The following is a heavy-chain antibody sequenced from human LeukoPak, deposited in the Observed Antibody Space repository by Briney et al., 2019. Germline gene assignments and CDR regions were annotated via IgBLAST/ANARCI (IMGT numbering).Heavy chain of an antibody. Sequence: GGSLRLSCAASGFTFSTYGMHWVRQAPGKGLEWVSFIRYVGINKYYADSVKGRFTISRDNSKNTLFLQMNSLRAEDTALYYCARSLLLLGDNFDYWGQGTLVTVSS. CDR1: GFTFSTYG. CDR3: ARSLLLLGDNFDY. J-gene: IGHJ4*02. CDR2: IRYVGINK. D-gene: IGHD2-21*02. V-gene: IGHV3-30*02.